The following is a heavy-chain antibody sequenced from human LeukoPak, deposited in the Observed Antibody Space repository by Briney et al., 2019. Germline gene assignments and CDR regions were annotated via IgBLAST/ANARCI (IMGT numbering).Heavy chain of an antibody. J-gene: IGHJ4*02. Sequence: PSETLSLTCTVSGGSISSYYRSWIRQPPGKGLEWIGYIYYSGSSGSTNYNPSLKSRVTISVDTSKNQFSLKLSSVTAADTAVYYCARGTQTAAAVTDYWGQGTLVTVSS. CDR3: ARGTQTAAAVTDY. CDR2: IYYSGSSGST. CDR1: GGSISSYY. V-gene: IGHV4-59*01. D-gene: IGHD6-13*01.